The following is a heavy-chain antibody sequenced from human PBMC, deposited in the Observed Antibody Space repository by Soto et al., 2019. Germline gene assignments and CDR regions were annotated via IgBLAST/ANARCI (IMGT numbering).Heavy chain of an antibody. D-gene: IGHD1-26*01. Sequence: QVQLQESGPGLVKPSGTLSLTCAVSGGSISTNNWWHWIRQPPGKDLEWIGEIHHTGSINYTPSLKSRVTMSIDESKNQFSLRLTSVTAADTAVHYCARERGAGTYQGFDYWGQGTLVTVSS. CDR3: ARERGAGTYQGFDY. V-gene: IGHV4-4*02. CDR2: IHHTGSI. J-gene: IGHJ4*02. CDR1: GGSISTNNW.